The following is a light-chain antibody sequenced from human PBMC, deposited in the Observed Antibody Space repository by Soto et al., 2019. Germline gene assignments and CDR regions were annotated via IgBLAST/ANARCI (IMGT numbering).Light chain of an antibody. V-gene: IGLV4-69*01. CDR2: LNSDGSH. CDR3: QTWDTGIVV. Sequence: QSVLTQSPSASASLGASVKLTCSLNSGHSSYAIEWHQQQPEKGPRYLMKLNSDGSHSKGHGIPDRFSGSSSGAERYLTISSLQSEDEADYYCQTWDTGIVVFGGGTKLTVL. CDR1: SGHSSYA. J-gene: IGLJ2*01.